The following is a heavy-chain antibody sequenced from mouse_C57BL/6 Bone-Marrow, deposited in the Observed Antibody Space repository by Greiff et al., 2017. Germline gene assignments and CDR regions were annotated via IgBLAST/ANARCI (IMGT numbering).Heavy chain of an antibody. CDR2: IDPEDGET. D-gene: IGHD1-1*01. CDR1: GFNIKDYY. V-gene: IGHV14-2*01. Sequence: EVQLQQSGAELVQPGASVKLSCTASGFNIKDYYMHWVKQRTEQGLEWIGRIDPEDGETKYAPNVQGKATISADTSYNTAYLQLSSLTSEVTAVYYCARDGSRPFYYAMDYCGQGTAVTGTS. J-gene: IGHJ4*01. CDR3: ARDGSRPFYYAMDY.